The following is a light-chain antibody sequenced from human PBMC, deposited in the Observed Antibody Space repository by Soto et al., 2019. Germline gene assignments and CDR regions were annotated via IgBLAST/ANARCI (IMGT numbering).Light chain of an antibody. Sequence: EIVLTQSPATLSLSPVERATLSCRASQSVGSYLAWYQQKPGQAPRLLIYDASNRATGIPARFSGSGSGTDFTLTISSLEPEDFAVYYCQQRSNWPTFGGGTKVDIK. V-gene: IGKV3-11*01. J-gene: IGKJ4*01. CDR3: QQRSNWPT. CDR1: QSVGSY. CDR2: DAS.